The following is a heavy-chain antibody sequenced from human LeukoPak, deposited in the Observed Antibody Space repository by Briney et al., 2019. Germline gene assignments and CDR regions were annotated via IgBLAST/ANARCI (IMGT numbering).Heavy chain of an antibody. V-gene: IGHV4-39*07. CDR1: GDPISSPSYF. D-gene: IGHD6-13*01. J-gene: IGHJ5*02. Sequence: SETLSLTCTVSGDPISSPSYFWGWIRQPPGKGLQWIGSIFYTGTTSYNPSLKSRVTISVDTSKNRLFLNVTSVTAADTAVYFCARVKGSTWWTWFDPWGQGTQVIVSS. CDR3: ARVKGSTWWTWFDP. CDR2: IFYTGTT.